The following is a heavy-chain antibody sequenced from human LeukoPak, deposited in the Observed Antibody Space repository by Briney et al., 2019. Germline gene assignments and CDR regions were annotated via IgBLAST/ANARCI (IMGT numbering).Heavy chain of an antibody. D-gene: IGHD3-10*01. CDR2: ISGSGGGST. CDR3: AKGYHGSGTYYNVDYFDY. Sequence: GGSLRLSCAASGFTFSSYAMSWVRQAPGKGLEWVSGISGSGGGSTYYADSVKGRFTISRDNSKNTLYLQMNSLRAEDTAVYYCAKGYHGSGTYYNVDYFDYWGQGTLVTVSS. CDR1: GFTFSSYA. V-gene: IGHV3-23*01. J-gene: IGHJ4*02.